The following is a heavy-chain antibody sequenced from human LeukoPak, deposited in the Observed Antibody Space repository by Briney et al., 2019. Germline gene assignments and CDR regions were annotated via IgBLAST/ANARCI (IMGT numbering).Heavy chain of an antibody. Sequence: GRSLRLSCSASGFTFSYYAIHWVRQAPGKRLEWVALIWSDGSNKYYADSVKGRITISRDNSKNTVYLQMNSLRAEDTAVYYCARELFSSGSCPDGWGQGTLVTVSS. J-gene: IGHJ4*02. CDR3: ARELFSSGSCPDG. CDR1: GFTFSYYA. D-gene: IGHD3-10*01. V-gene: IGHV3-33*01. CDR2: IWSDGSNK.